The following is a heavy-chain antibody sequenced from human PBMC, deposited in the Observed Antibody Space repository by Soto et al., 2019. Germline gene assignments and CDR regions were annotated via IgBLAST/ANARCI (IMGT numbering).Heavy chain of an antibody. CDR1: GYSFSSYG. V-gene: IGHV1-18*01. D-gene: IGHD6-13*01. CDR3: ARAPRFVTAANGIRDFDY. CDR2: ISGYNGNT. Sequence: ASVKVSCKASGYSFSSYGISWVRPAPGPRLERIGWISGYNGNTNYAQKFQGRVTMTTDTSTSTAFMELRSLRSDDTAVFYCARAPRFVTAANGIRDFDYWGQGTLVTVSS. J-gene: IGHJ4*02.